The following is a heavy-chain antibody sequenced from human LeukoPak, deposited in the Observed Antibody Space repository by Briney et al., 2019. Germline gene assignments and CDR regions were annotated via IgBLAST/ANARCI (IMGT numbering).Heavy chain of an antibody. V-gene: IGHV4-34*01. J-gene: IGHJ4*02. CDR2: INHSGST. CDR3: ARGIDSGSYSVYYFDY. D-gene: IGHD1-26*01. Sequence: SETLSLTCAVYGGSFSGYYWSWIRQPPGKGLEWIGEINHSGSTNYNPSLKSRVTTSVDTSKNQFSLKLSSVTAADTAVYYCARGIDSGSYSVYYFDYWGQGTLVTVSS. CDR1: GGSFSGYY.